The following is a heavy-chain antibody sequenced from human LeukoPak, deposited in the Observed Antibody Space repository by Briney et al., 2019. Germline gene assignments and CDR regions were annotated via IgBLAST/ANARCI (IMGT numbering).Heavy chain of an antibody. V-gene: IGHV3-23*01. CDR2: ISDSGGNI. Sequence: PGRSLRLSCAASGFTFSRYAMSWVRHAPGKGLEWVSYISDSGGNIHYADSMKGRFTISRDNSKNTLYLQMNSLRAEDTALYYCVEGGGVGIGGFDYWGQGTLVTVSS. CDR3: VEGGGVGIGGFDY. J-gene: IGHJ4*02. CDR1: GFTFSRYA. D-gene: IGHD3-16*01.